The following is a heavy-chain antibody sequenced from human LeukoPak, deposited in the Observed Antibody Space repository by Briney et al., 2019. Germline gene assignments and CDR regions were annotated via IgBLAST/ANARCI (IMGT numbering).Heavy chain of an antibody. V-gene: IGHV3-33*01. J-gene: IGHJ5*02. CDR3: ARDGVNWGIDL. CDR1: GLTFRLYG. Sequence: GGSLRLSCAASGLTFRLYGMHWVRQAPGKGLEWVAVILNDGSNQYYADFVKGRFTVSRDNSKNTVFLQVNSLRADDTAVYYCARDGVNWGIDLWGQGTLVIVSS. CDR2: ILNDGSNQ. D-gene: IGHD7-27*01.